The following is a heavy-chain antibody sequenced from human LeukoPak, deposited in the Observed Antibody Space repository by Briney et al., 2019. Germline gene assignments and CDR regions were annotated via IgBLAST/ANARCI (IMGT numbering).Heavy chain of an antibody. V-gene: IGHV3-7*01. CDR2: IKHDGSEE. CDR1: GITFSSLW. Sequence: GGSLRLSCAASGITFSSLWMSWFRQAPGKGLEWVADIKHDGSEEHYVASVKGRFTITRDNAKLYLQMNSLRAEDTAMYYCAGGQGWHFDLWGRGTLITVSS. CDR3: AGGQGWHFDL. D-gene: IGHD2-15*01. J-gene: IGHJ2*01.